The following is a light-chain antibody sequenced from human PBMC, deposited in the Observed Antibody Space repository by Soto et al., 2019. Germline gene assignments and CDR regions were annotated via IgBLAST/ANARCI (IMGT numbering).Light chain of an antibody. J-gene: IGLJ1*01. CDR3: SLYTSSSTFV. Sequence: QSALTQPASVSGSPGQSITISCTGTSSDVGGYNYVSWYQQHPGKAPKLMIYDVSSRPSGVSNRFSGSKSGNTASLTISGLQAEDEADYYCSLYTSSSTFVFGTGTKVTVL. V-gene: IGLV2-14*01. CDR2: DVS. CDR1: SSDVGGYNY.